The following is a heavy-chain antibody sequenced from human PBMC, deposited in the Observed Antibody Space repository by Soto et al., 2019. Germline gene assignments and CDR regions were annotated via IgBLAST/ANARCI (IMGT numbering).Heavy chain of an antibody. CDR1: GYSFTSYW. J-gene: IGHJ6*02. D-gene: IGHD3-3*01. V-gene: IGHV5-51*01. CDR3: ARLSQITIFGVVDYYYYYGMDV. CDR2: IYPGDSDT. Sequence: PGESLKISCKGSGYSFTSYWIGWVRQMPGKGLEWMGIIYPGDSDTRYSPSFQGQVTISADKSISTAYLQWSSLKASDTAMYYCARLSQITIFGVVDYYYYYGMDVWGQGTTVTVSS.